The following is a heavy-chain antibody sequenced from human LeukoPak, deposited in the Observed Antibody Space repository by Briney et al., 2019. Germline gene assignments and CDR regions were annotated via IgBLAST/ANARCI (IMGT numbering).Heavy chain of an antibody. J-gene: IGHJ4*02. D-gene: IGHD1/OR15-1a*01. V-gene: IGHV4-34*01. Sequence: SETLSLTCAVYGGSFSGYYWSWIRQTPGKGLEWIGEINHSGSTNYNPSLKSRVTISVDTSKNQFSLKLSSVTAADTAVYYCARHRTSAVFDYWGQGTLVTVSS. CDR3: ARHRTSAVFDY. CDR2: INHSGST. CDR1: GGSFSGYY.